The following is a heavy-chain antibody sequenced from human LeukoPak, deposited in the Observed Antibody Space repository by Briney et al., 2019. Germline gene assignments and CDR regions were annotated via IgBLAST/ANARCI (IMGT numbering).Heavy chain of an antibody. V-gene: IGHV4-59*01. Sequence: KPSETLSLTCSLSGGSMSGFYWTWIRQAPGKGLQWLGFINYSGNTKSNPSLKSRVTISIDTSKNHFSLNLASVTAADTAVYYCAREKSHGAPGHCDYWGQGIPVTASS. CDR2: INYSGNT. J-gene: IGHJ4*02. CDR1: GGSMSGFY. CDR3: AREKSHGAPGHCDY.